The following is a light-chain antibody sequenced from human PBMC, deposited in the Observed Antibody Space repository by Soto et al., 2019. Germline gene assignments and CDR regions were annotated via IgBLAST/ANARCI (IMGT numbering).Light chain of an antibody. Sequence: EIVMTQSPATLSVSPGDRVTLSCRASQNIDNNLAWYQQRPGQPPRLLIYGASTRANGIPARFSGSGSGTEFTLTISSLQSEDFAVYCCQQYNNWPPLTFGGGTKWIS. V-gene: IGKV3D-15*01. CDR1: QNIDNN. CDR2: GAS. J-gene: IGKJ4*01. CDR3: QQYNNWPPLT.